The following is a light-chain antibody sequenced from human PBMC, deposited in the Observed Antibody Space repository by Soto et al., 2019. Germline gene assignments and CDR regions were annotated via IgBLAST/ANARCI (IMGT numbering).Light chain of an antibody. CDR2: GAS. CDR1: QSVRSY. Sequence: DIQMTQSPSSLSASVGERVTITCRASQSVRSYSNWYQQKPGKAPKLLISGASTLQSGVSSRFSGSGSGTDFTLTITSLQPEDCATYYCQESYSAPLCNFGPGTKVDI. V-gene: IGKV1-39*01. J-gene: IGKJ3*01. CDR3: QESYSAPLCN.